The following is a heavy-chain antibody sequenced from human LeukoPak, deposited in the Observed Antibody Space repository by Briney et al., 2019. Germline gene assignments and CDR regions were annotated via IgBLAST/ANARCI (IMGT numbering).Heavy chain of an antibody. CDR3: AWDGSSYYTLHY. CDR1: GFKFSDAW. D-gene: IGHD3-22*01. CDR2: IKLTGEGWTT. Sequence: PGGSLRLSCAASGFKFSDAWMTWVRQAPGKGLEWVGRIKLTGEGWTTDFAALVRDRFIISRDDSTNTLYLQMNSLKIEDTAVYFCAWDGSSYYTLHYWGQGTLVTVSS. J-gene: IGHJ4*02. V-gene: IGHV3-15*01.